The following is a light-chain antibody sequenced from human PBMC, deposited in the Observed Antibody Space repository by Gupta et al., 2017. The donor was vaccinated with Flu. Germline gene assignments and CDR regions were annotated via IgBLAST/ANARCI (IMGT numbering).Light chain of an antibody. V-gene: IGLV2-14*01. CDR1: SSDVGVYNY. Sequence: QSALTQPASVSGSPGQSITIACTGTSSDVGVYNYVSWYQQHPGKAPKLMIYEVSNRPSGVSNRFSGSESGNTASLTISGLQAEDEADYYCSSYTSSSTVVFGGGTKLTVL. CDR3: SSYTSSSTVV. J-gene: IGLJ2*01. CDR2: EVS.